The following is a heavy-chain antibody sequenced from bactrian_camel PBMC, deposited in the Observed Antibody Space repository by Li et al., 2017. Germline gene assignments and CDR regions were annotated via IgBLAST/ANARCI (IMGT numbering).Heavy chain of an antibody. CDR1: GSSYQTSC. D-gene: IGHD2*01. CDR3: AAERAWLAEGSYCVGYEYNS. Sequence: HVQLVESGGGSVQAGGSLRLSCEVSGSSYQTSCLGWFRQAPGKEREGVASIDTGTGSAYYVDSVKGRFTISTDVAKNTVYLQMNSLKPEDTAMYYCAAERAWLAEGSYCVGYEYNSWGQGTQVTVS. CDR2: IDTGTGSA. J-gene: IGHJ4*01. V-gene: IGHV3S1*01.